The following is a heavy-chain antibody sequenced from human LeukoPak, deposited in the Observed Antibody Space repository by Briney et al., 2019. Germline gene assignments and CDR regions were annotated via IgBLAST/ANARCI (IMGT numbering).Heavy chain of an antibody. Sequence: GESLKISCKGSGYSFPSYWIGWVRQMPGKGLEWMGIIFPGDSDTRYSPSFQGQVTISADKSISTAYLQWSSLKASDTAMYYCPRPISGGTYLRGALDIWGQGTMVTVSS. V-gene: IGHV5-51*01. J-gene: IGHJ3*02. CDR3: PRPISGGTYLRGALDI. D-gene: IGHD2/OR15-2a*01. CDR1: GYSFPSYW. CDR2: IFPGDSDT.